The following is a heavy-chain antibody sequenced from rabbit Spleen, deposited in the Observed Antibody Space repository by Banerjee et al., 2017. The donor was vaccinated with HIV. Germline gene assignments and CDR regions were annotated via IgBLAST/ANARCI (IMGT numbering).Heavy chain of an antibody. V-gene: IGHV1S40*01. CDR1: GFSFSSNDY. CDR3: ARGLYYTSGWHWDYYSNL. D-gene: IGHD4-1*01. Sequence: QSLEESGGDLVKPGASLTLTCTASGFSFSSNDYMCWVRQAPGKGLEWISCIAGSNSGFTYSATWAKGRFTISKSTSLNTVTLQTTNLTAADTATYFCARGLYYTSGWHWDYYSNLWGPGTLVTV. CDR2: IAGSNSGFT. J-gene: IGHJ4*01.